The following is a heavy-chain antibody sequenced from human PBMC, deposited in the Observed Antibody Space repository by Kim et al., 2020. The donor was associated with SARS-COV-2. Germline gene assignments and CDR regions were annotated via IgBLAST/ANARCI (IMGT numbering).Heavy chain of an antibody. CDR2: INYSGRT. Sequence: GGSLRLSCGASGFSVRNNYLRWFRQPPGKGLEWVSLINYSGRTYYAVSVKGSFTVSTDNSTDPLYLQMNSILAEDTAAYYCARAGYYGSSGHYF. CDR1: GFSVRNNY. D-gene: IGHD2-2*03. J-gene: IGHJ2*01. CDR3: ARAGYYGSSGHYF. V-gene: IGHV3-66*01.